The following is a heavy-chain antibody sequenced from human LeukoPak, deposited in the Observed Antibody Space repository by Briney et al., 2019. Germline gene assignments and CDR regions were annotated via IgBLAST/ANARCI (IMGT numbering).Heavy chain of an antibody. CDR2: INHSGTT. CDR1: GGSFSGYY. D-gene: IGHD6-6*01. CDR3: ARPPQYSSSSYFQH. J-gene: IGHJ1*01. V-gene: IGHV4-34*01. Sequence: SETLSLTCTVNGGSFSGYYWNWIRQPPGKGLEWIGEINHSGTTNYNPSLKSRVTISVDTSKTQFSLKLSSLTAADTAVYYCARPPQYSSSSYFQHWGRGTLVTVSS.